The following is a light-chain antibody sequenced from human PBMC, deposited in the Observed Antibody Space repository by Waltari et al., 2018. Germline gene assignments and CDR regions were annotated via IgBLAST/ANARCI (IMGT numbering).Light chain of an antibody. CDR1: SSDVGRNNL. J-gene: IGLJ2*01. CDR3: CSYTNTHVV. CDR2: EAT. V-gene: IGLV2-14*02. Sequence: QSALTQPASVSGSPGQSITLSCTGTSSDVGRNNLISWYQQHPGQAPKLIIYEATNRTSGVANRFSVSKSGNTASLTISGLQAEDEGDYYCCSYTNTHVVFGGGTKLTVL.